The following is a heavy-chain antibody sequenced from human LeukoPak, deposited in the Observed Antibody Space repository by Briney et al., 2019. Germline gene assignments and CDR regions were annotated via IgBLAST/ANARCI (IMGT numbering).Heavy chain of an antibody. CDR1: GYSFTSYW. Sequence: GESLKISCKGSGYSFTSYWIGWVRQMPGKGLEWMGIICPRDSDTRYSPSFQGQVTISADKSISTAYLQWSSLKASDTAIYYCARHSFSSRWPSDAFDIWGQGTMVTVSS. CDR2: ICPRDSDT. V-gene: IGHV5-51*01. D-gene: IGHD6-13*01. CDR3: ARHSFSSRWPSDAFDI. J-gene: IGHJ3*02.